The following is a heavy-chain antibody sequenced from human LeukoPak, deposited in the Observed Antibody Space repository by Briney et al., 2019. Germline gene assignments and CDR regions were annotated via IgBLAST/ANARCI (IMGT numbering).Heavy chain of an antibody. D-gene: IGHD3-3*01. V-gene: IGHV3-21*01. CDR1: GFTFNSYS. CDR2: ISSSSSYI. CDR3: ARCITIFGVVDYYMDV. J-gene: IGHJ6*03. Sequence: PGGSLRLSCAASGFTFNSYSMNWVRQAPGKGLEWVSSISSSSSYIYYADSVKGRFTISRDNAKNSLYLQMNSLRAEDTAVYYCARCITIFGVVDYYMDVWGKGTTVTVSS.